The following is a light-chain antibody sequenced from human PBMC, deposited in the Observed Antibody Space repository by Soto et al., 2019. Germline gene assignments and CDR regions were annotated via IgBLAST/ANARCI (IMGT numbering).Light chain of an antibody. V-gene: IGKV3-20*01. CDR1: QSINNRY. CDR2: GAS. CDR3: QHFGSSPGFT. J-gene: IGKJ3*01. Sequence: EIVLTQSPGTLSLSPGERATLSCRASQSINNRYLAWYQQKPGQAPRLLIYGASSRATGIPDRFIGSGSGTDFTLTISRLEPEDFALYYCQHFGSSPGFTFGPGTKVDIK.